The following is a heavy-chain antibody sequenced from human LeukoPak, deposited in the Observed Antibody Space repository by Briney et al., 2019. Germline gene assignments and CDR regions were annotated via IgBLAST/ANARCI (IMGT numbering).Heavy chain of an antibody. Sequence: GGSLRLSCAASGFTFSSYWMSWVRQAPGKGLVWVSRINSDGSSTSYADSVKGRFTISRDNAKNTLYLQMNSLRAEDTAVYYCARDHLSSGSSPDYYYYYMDVWGKGTTVTISS. CDR3: ARDHLSSGSSPDYYYYYMDV. D-gene: IGHD6-19*01. CDR1: GFTFSSYW. V-gene: IGHV3-74*01. CDR2: INSDGSST. J-gene: IGHJ6*03.